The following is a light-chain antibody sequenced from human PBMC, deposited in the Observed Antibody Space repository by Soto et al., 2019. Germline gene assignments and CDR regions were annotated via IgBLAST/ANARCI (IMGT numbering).Light chain of an antibody. Sequence: QSVLKQPPSVSEAPGQRVTISCTGSSSNIGAGYEAHWYQQVPGTAPKLLLYENNNRPSGVPDRFSGSKSGTSASLAITGLQAEDEAEYYCQSYDSSLRGYVFGTGTKLTVL. CDR1: SSNIGAGYE. CDR2: ENN. CDR3: QSYDSSLRGYV. V-gene: IGLV1-40*01. J-gene: IGLJ1*01.